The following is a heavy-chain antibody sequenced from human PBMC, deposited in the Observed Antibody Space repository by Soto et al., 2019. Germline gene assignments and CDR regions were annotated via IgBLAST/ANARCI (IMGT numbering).Heavy chain of an antibody. D-gene: IGHD3-16*01. Sequence: EVQLLESGGGLVQPGGSLRLSCAASGFTFSSYAMNWVRQAPGKGLEWVSAISGRGGSTYYADSVKGRFTISRDNSKNTLYLQMNSLRPEDTAVYYCAKAYDYVWGSHDYWGQGTLVTVYS. CDR1: GFTFSSYA. CDR2: ISGRGGST. CDR3: AKAYDYVWGSHDY. J-gene: IGHJ4*02. V-gene: IGHV3-23*01.